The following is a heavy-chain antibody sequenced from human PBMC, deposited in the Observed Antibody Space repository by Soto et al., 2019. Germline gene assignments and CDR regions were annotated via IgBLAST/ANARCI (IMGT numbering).Heavy chain of an antibody. CDR2: INHSGVT. V-gene: IGHV4-34*01. Sequence: SETLSLTCAVHGGAFTGYSWRWIRQPPGKGLEWIGEINHSGVTNYKPSLKRRVTISVDTSKNQFSLQLKSVTAADTALYYCARFSGSYYYAMDVWGQGSTVT. D-gene: IGHD6-19*01. CDR3: ARFSGSYYYAMDV. J-gene: IGHJ6*02. CDR1: GGAFTGYS.